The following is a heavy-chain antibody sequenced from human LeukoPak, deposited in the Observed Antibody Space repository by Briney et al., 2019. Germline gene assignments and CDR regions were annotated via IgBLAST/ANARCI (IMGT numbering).Heavy chain of an antibody. CDR2: LYYTGST. Sequence: ADTLSLTCTVSGGSISSYYWSWIRQPPGKGLEWIGYLYYTGSTNYNPSLKSRVTISVDTSKNQFSLKLSSLTAADTAVYYCARGAGDSRRIALHLQHWGQGTLVTVS. V-gene: IGHV4-59*07. CDR3: ARGAGDSRRIALHLQH. D-gene: IGHD3-22*01. CDR1: GGSISSYY. J-gene: IGHJ1*01.